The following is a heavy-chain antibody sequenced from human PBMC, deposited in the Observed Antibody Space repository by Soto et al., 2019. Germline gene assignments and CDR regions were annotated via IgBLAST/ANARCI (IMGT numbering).Heavy chain of an antibody. D-gene: IGHD3-3*01. Sequence: GGSLRLSCAASGFTFSSSAMSWVRQAPGMGLEWVSAISSSAYSTYYADSVKGRFIFSRDNSKNMLYLQMNSLGAEDTAVYYCAKGPTIFVVVIGYSYYYGMDVWGQGTTVTVSS. V-gene: IGHV3-23*01. CDR1: GFTFSSSA. CDR3: AKGPTIFVVVIGYSYYYGMDV. CDR2: ISSSAYST. J-gene: IGHJ6*02.